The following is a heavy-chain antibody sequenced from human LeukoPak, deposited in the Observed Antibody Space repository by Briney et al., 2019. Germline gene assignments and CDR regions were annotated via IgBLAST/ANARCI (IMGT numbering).Heavy chain of an antibody. Sequence: GASVKVSCKASGYTFTSYGISWVRQAPGQGLEWMGWISAYNGNTNYAQKLQGRVTMTIDTSTSTAYMELRSLRSDDTAVYYCATIAAADPEFDYWGQGTLVTVSS. J-gene: IGHJ4*02. CDR1: GYTFTSYG. D-gene: IGHD6-13*01. CDR3: ATIAAADPEFDY. V-gene: IGHV1-18*01. CDR2: ISAYNGNT.